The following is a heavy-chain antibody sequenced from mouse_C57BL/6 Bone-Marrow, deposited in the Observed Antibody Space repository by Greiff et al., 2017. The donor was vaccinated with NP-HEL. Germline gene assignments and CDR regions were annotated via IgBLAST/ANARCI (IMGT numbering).Heavy chain of an antibody. Sequence: VKLMESGAELARPGASVKLSCKASGYTFTSYGISWVKQRTGQGLEWIGEIYPRSGNTYYNEKFKGKATLTADKSSSTAYMELRSLTSEDSAVYFCARWGDYYGSSFDYWGQGTTLTVSS. CDR2: IYPRSGNT. CDR1: GYTFTSYG. D-gene: IGHD1-1*01. V-gene: IGHV1-81*01. CDR3: ARWGDYYGSSFDY. J-gene: IGHJ2*01.